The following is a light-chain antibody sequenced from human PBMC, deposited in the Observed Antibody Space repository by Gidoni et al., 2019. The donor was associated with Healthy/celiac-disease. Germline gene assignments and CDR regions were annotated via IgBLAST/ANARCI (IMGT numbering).Light chain of an antibody. J-gene: IGLJ3*02. CDR1: SGSIASNY. Sequence: NFMLTQPHSVSESPGKTVTISCTGSSGSIASNYVHWYQQRPGSAHTTVIYEDDKRPSGVPDRFSGSIDSSSNSASLTISGLKTEDEADCYCQSYDNRNRVFGGGTKLTVL. V-gene: IGLV6-57*02. CDR3: QSYDNRNRV. CDR2: EDD.